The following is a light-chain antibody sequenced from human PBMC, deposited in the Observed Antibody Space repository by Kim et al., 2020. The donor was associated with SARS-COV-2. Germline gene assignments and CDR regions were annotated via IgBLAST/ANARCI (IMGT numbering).Light chain of an antibody. V-gene: IGLV2-14*03. J-gene: IGLJ1*01. Sequence: PGQSITISGTETSSDVGGYNYVSWYQQHPGKAPKLMIYDVSNRPSGVSNRFSGSKSGNTASLTISGLQAEDEADYYCSSYTSSYVFGTGTKVTVL. CDR2: DVS. CDR3: SSYTSSYV. CDR1: SSDVGGYNY.